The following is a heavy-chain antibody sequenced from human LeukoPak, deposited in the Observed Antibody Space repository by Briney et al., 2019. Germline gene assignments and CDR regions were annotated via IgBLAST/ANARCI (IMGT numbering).Heavy chain of an antibody. V-gene: IGHV4-34*01. J-gene: IGHJ3*02. CDR1: GGSFSGYY. CDR2: INHSGST. CDR3: ARARDAFDI. Sequence: SETLSLACAVYGGSFSGYYWSWIRQPPGKGLEWIGEINHSGSTNYNPSLKSRVTISVDTSKNQFSLKLSSVTAADTAVYYCARARDAFDIWGQGTMVTVSS.